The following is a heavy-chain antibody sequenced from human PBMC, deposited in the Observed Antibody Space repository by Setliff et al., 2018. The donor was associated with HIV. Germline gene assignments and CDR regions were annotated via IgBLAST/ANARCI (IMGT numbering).Heavy chain of an antibody. CDR2: ISSSGTA. CDR1: DDSFSNYD. D-gene: IGHD3-16*01. CDR3: ARLGRAIDDGVSSLRLDF. V-gene: IGHV4-4*09. Sequence: SETLSLTCVVSDDSFSNYDWTWIRQSPGKALEWIGYISSSGTANYNPSLRSRVTISLETSNTRFSLWLRSATAADKATYFCARLGRAIDDGVSSLRLDFWGQGMLGTVSS. J-gene: IGHJ4*02.